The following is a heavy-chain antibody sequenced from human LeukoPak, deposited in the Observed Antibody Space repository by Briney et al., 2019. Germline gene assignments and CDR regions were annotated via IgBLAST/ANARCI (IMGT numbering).Heavy chain of an antibody. J-gene: IGHJ6*02. D-gene: IGHD2-2*01. CDR2: INPNSGGT. V-gene: IGHV1-2*02. CDR1: GYTFTGYY. Sequence: ASVTVSCKASGYTFTGYYMHWVRQAPGQGLEWMGWINPNSGGTNYAQTFQGRVTMTGDTSISTAYMELSRLRSDDTAVYYCARWTALSYIVVVPAAPPRDDYYGMDVWGQGTTVTVSS. CDR3: ARWTALSYIVVVPAAPPRDDYYGMDV.